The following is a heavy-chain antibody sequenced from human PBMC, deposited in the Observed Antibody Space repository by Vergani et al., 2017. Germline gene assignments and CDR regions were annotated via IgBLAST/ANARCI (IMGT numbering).Heavy chain of an antibody. Sequence: EVQLVESGGGLVQPGGSLRLSCAASGFTFSSYAMSWVRQAPGKGLEWVSAISGSGGSTYYADSVKGRLTISRDNAKNSLYLQMNSLRAEDTAVYYCAGDRRNYYGSGSYRKGHAFDIWGQGTMVTVSS. V-gene: IGHV3-23*04. J-gene: IGHJ3*02. CDR2: ISGSGGST. D-gene: IGHD3-10*01. CDR1: GFTFSSYA. CDR3: AGDRRNYYGSGSYRKGHAFDI.